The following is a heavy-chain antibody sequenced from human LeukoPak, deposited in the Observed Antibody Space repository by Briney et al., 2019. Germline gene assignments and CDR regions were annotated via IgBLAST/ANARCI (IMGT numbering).Heavy chain of an antibody. CDR2: INHSGST. CDR1: GGSFSGYY. J-gene: IGHJ4*02. V-gene: IGHV4-34*01. CDR3: ARVGVAGTEPFDY. D-gene: IGHD6-19*01. Sequence: SETLSLTCAVYGGSFSGYYWSWIRQPPGEGLEWIGEINHSGSTNYNPSLKSRVTISVDTSKNQFSLKLSSVTAADTAVYYCARVGVAGTEPFDYWGQGTLVTVSS.